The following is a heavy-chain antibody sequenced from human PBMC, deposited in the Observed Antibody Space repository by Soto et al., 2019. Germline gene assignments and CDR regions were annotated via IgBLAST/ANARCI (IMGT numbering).Heavy chain of an antibody. Sequence: QVQLVQSGAEVKKPGSSVKVSCKASGGTFSSYAISWVRQAPGQGLEWMGGIIPIFGTANYAQKFQGRVTITADESTSTADMELSSLRSEDTAVYYCAREVAARPRAEYFQHWGQGTLVTVSS. CDR1: GGTFSSYA. CDR3: AREVAARPRAEYFQH. V-gene: IGHV1-69*01. J-gene: IGHJ1*01. CDR2: IIPIFGTA. D-gene: IGHD6-6*01.